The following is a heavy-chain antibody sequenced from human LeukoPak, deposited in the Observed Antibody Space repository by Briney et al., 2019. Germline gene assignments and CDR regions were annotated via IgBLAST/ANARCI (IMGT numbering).Heavy chain of an antibody. V-gene: IGHV3-48*02. Sequence: GGSLRLSCAASGFTFSSYSMNWVRQAPGKGPEWVSYISSSSSTIYYADSVKGRFTISRDNAKNSLYLQMNSLRDEDTAVYYCAKLSGWAAYWYFDLWGRGTLVTVSS. D-gene: IGHD6-19*01. CDR1: GFTFSSYS. J-gene: IGHJ2*01. CDR3: AKLSGWAAYWYFDL. CDR2: ISSSSSTI.